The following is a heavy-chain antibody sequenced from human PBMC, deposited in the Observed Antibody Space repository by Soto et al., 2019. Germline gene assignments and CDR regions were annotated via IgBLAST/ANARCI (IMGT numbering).Heavy chain of an antibody. V-gene: IGHV4-39*01. CDR2: IYYSGST. J-gene: IGHJ6*02. Sequence: QLQLQESGPGLVKPSETLSLTCTVSGGSISSSSYYWGWIRQPPGKGLEWIGSIYYSGSTYYNPSLKSRVTISVDTSKNQFSLKLSSVTSADTAVYYCARHYSHGSSMNYDYYGMDVWGQGTTVTVSS. CDR1: GGSISSSSYY. D-gene: IGHD6-13*01. CDR3: ARHYSHGSSMNYDYYGMDV.